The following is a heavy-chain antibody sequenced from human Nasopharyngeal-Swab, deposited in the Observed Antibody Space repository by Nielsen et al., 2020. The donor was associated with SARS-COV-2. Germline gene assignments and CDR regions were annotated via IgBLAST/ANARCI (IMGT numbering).Heavy chain of an antibody. CDR2: MNPNSGNT. V-gene: IGHV1-8*03. J-gene: IGHJ6*02. Sequence: WGRQAPGQGLEWMGWMNPNSGNTGYAQKFQGRVTITRNTSISTAYMELSSLRSEDTAVYYCALPSVAYYYYGMDVWGQGTTVTVSS. CDR3: ALPSVAYYYYGMDV.